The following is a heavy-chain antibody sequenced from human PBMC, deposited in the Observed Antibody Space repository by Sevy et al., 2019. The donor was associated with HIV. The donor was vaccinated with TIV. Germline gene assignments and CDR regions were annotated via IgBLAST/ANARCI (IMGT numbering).Heavy chain of an antibody. Sequence: GGSLRLSCAASGFSISDYYMSWIRQAPGKGPQWISYISSNSDTIYYTDSVKGRFTISRDNAKNSLYLQMSSLRAEDTAIYYCAGDHVKDGDLGDYYYYAMDVWGQGTTVTVSS. CDR1: GFSISDYY. J-gene: IGHJ6*02. V-gene: IGHV3-11*01. D-gene: IGHD4-17*01. CDR3: AGDHVKDGDLGDYYYYAMDV. CDR2: ISSNSDTI.